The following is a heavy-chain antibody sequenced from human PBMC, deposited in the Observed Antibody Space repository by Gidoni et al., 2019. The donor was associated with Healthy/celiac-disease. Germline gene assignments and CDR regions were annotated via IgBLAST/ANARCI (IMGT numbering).Heavy chain of an antibody. J-gene: IGHJ3*02. Sequence: QVQLQQWGAGLLKPSETLSLTCAVYGGSFSGYYWSWIRQPPGKGLEWIGEINHSGSTNYNPSLKSRVTISVDTSKNQFSLKLSSVTAADTAVYYCARMGEGSGWYPVGNDAFDIWGQGTMVTVSS. CDR1: GGSFSGYY. CDR2: INHSGST. D-gene: IGHD6-19*01. V-gene: IGHV4-34*01. CDR3: ARMGEGSGWYPVGNDAFDI.